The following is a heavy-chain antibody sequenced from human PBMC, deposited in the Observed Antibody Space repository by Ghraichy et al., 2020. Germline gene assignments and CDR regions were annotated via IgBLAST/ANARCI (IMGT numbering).Heavy chain of an antibody. V-gene: IGHV5-51*01. J-gene: IGHJ6*02. CDR3: ARQTPVPSPMDYYYYGMDV. D-gene: IGHD2-2*01. CDR2: IYPGDSDT. CDR1: GYSFTSYW. Sequence: GESLNISCKGSGYSFTSYWIGWVRQMPGKGLEWMGIIYPGDSDTRYSPSFQGQVTISADKSISTAYLQWSSLKASDTAMYYCARQTPVPSPMDYYYYGMDVWGQGTTVTVSS.